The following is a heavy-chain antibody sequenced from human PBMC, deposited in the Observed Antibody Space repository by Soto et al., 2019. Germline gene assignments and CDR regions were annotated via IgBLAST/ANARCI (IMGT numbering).Heavy chain of an antibody. CDR1: GFTFSNYW. J-gene: IGHJ6*02. CDR2: IKKDGSEK. V-gene: IGHV3-7*05. D-gene: IGHD3-3*02. Sequence: EVQLVESGGGLVQPGGSLRLSCEVSGFTFSNYWMSWVRQAPGKGLEWVANIKKDGSEKYYVDSVKGRFIISRDNGKKSLYLQMNDMIAEDTAVYYCAAILGMDVWGQGTTVTVSS. CDR3: AAILGMDV.